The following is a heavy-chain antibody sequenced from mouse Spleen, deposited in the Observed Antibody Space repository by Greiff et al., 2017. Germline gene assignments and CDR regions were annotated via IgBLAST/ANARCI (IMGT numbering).Heavy chain of an antibody. J-gene: IGHJ1*03. CDR1: GYPFTTYW. D-gene: IGHD1-1*01. Sequence: QVQLQQTGAEFVKPGASVKLSCKASGYPFTTYWMHWMKQRPGRGLEWVGRTDPNSGDTNYNEKFRRKATLTEDRPSSTDYMHLSSLTSNDSAVYFCARQSVITSVVVPYWYFDVWGTGTTVTVSS. V-gene: IGHV1-72*01. CDR2: TDPNSGDT. CDR3: ARQSVITSVVVPYWYFDV.